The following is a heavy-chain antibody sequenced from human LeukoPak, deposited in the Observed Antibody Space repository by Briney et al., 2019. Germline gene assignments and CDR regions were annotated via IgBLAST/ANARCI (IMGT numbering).Heavy chain of an antibody. CDR2: FDPEDGET. CDR3: ANSAVVATIPGVYYFDY. CDR1: RYTLTELS. D-gene: IGHD5-12*01. J-gene: IGHJ4*02. Sequence: ASAKVSCKVSRYTLTELSMHWVRQAPGKGLEWMGGFDPEDGETIYAHKFQGRVTMTEDTSTDTAYMELSSLRSEDTAVYYCANSAVVATIPGVYYFDYWGQGTLVTVSS. V-gene: IGHV1-24*01.